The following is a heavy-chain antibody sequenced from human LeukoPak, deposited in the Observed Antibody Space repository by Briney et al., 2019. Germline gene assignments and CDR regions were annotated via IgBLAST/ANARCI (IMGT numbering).Heavy chain of an antibody. J-gene: IGHJ4*02. CDR1: GGTFSSYA. V-gene: IGHV1-69*05. CDR3: ARTAGRTFDY. D-gene: IGHD6-6*01. Sequence: ASVKVSCKASGGTFSSYAISWVRQAPGQGLEWMGGIIPIFGTANYAQKFQGRVTMTRDTSTSTVYMELSSLRSEDTAVYYCARTAGRTFDYWGQGTLVTVSS. CDR2: IIPIFGTA.